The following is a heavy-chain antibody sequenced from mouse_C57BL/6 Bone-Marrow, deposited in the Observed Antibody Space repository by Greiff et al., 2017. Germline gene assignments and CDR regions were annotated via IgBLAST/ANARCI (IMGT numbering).Heavy chain of an antibody. CDR3: ASGLPYYFDY. V-gene: IGHV1-81*01. CDR2: IYPRSGNT. D-gene: IGHD3-1*01. CDR1: GYTFTSYG. J-gene: IGHJ2*01. Sequence: QVQLQESGAELARPGASVKLSCKASGYTFTSYGISWVNQRTGQGLEWIGEIYPRSGNTYYNEKFTGKATLTADKSSSTAYMELRSLTSEVSAVYYCASGLPYYFDYWGQGTTLPVSS.